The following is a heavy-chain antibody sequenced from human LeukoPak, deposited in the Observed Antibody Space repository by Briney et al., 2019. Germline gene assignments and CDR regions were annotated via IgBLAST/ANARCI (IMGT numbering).Heavy chain of an antibody. CDR2: IWYDGSDK. J-gene: IGHJ4*02. V-gene: IGHV3-33*06. CDR3: AKDYCSGGSCYPYYFDY. D-gene: IGHD2-15*01. Sequence: PGGSLRLSCAASGFTFSTYGMHWVRQAPGKGLEWVAVIWYDGSDKYYADSVKGRFTISRDNSKNTLYLQMNSLRAEDTAVYYCAKDYCSGGSCYPYYFDYWGQGTLVTVSS. CDR1: GFTFSTYG.